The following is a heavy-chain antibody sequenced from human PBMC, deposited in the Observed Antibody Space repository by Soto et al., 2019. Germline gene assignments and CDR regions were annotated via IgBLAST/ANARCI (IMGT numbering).Heavy chain of an antibody. CDR2: IYHSGST. J-gene: IGHJ5*02. V-gene: IGHV4-30-2*01. CDR1: GGSISSGGYS. D-gene: IGHD2-8*01. Sequence: QLQLQESGSGLVKPSQTLSLTCAVSGGSISSGGYSWSWIRQPPGKGLEWIGYIYHSGSTYYNPSLKSRVTISVDRSKNQFSLKLSSVTAADTAVYYWARWWMYAHRFDPWGQGTLVTVSS. CDR3: ARWWMYAHRFDP.